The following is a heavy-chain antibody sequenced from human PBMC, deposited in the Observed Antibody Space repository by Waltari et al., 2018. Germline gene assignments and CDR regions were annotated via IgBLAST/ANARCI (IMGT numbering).Heavy chain of an antibody. D-gene: IGHD4-17*01. J-gene: IGHJ5*02. Sequence: QLLQSGGGLVEPGGSLRLSCVASGFTFNGFALNWVGRAPGEVLGGVSGIGGSGGRTFYADSVRCRVTISRDNSKNTLYLQMSSLRGEDTAIYYCAKDRLADYFDSGVYWFDPWGQGTLVTVSS. V-gene: IGHV3-23*01. CDR3: AKDRLADYFDSGVYWFDP. CDR2: IGGSGGRT. CDR1: GFTFNGFA.